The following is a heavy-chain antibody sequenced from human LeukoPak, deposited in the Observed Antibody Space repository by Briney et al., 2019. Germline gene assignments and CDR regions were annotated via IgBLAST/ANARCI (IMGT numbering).Heavy chain of an antibody. CDR3: ARDFGSGWYNYYYYMDV. J-gene: IGHJ6*03. Sequence: GGSLRLSCAASGYTFSSYRMHGLRHAPGKGLEGGAVIWYDGSNKYYADSVKRRFTIPRDNSKNTLYLQMNSIRAEGTALYYCARDFGSGWYNYYYYMDVWGKGNTVTVSS. D-gene: IGHD6-19*01. V-gene: IGHV3-33*01. CDR1: GYTFSSYR. CDR2: IWYDGSNK.